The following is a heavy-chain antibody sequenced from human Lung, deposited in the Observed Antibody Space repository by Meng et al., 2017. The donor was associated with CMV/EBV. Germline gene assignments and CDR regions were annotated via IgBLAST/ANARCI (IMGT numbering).Heavy chain of an antibody. CDR3: ATIGGLYYDFWNY. D-gene: IGHD3-3*01. Sequence: ASVXVSXKASGYTFTAYIMHWLRQAPGQGLEWMGWINPHSGGTKYAQKFQGRVTMTRDTSISTAYMELSSPRSDDPAVYYCATIGGLYYDFWNYWGQGPLVTVSS. V-gene: IGHV1-2*02. CDR1: GYTFTAYI. CDR2: INPHSGGT. J-gene: IGHJ4*02.